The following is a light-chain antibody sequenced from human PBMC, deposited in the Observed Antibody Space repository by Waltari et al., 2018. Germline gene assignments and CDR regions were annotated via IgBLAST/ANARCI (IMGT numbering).Light chain of an antibody. CDR3: QQYYSFST. CDR2: EAS. Sequence: DIQMTQSPSTLSASVGDRVTITCRASPSISRWLAWYQQKPGKAPKFLIYEASILESGVPSRFSGSGSGTEFTLTISSLQPDDFATYYCQQYYSFSTFGQGTKVEIK. V-gene: IGKV1-5*03. J-gene: IGKJ1*01. CDR1: PSISRW.